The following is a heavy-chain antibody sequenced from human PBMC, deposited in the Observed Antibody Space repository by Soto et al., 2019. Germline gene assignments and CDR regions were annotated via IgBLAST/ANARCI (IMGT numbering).Heavy chain of an antibody. CDR2: ISGDGGST. CDR1: GFTFNNYA. V-gene: IGHV3-23*01. CDR3: AKDSGLFVVVAATLGY. J-gene: IGHJ4*02. D-gene: IGHD2-15*01. Sequence: PGGSLRLSCAASGFTFNNYAMSWVRQAPGKGLEWVSAISGDGGSTYYADSVKGRFTISRDNSKNTLYLQMNSLRAEDTAVYYCAKDSGLFVVVAATLGYWGQGTLVTVSS.